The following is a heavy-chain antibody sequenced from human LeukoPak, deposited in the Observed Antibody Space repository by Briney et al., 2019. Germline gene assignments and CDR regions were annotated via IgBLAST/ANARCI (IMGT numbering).Heavy chain of an antibody. V-gene: IGHV3-74*01. Sequence: PRRSLTLALSVSGLTVRRDTTQSVRHVPRGRALWVSRINSDVRGTTYADSVKGRFTISRDDAKNTLYLQLNSLSADDTAGDFCARAGFAGSDYWGQGTLVTVSS. J-gene: IGHJ4*02. CDR2: INSDVRGT. D-gene: IGHD3-9*01. CDR1: GLTVRRDT. CDR3: ARAGFAGSDY.